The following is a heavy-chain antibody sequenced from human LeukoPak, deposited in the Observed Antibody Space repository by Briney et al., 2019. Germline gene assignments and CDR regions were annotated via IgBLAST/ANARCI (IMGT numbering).Heavy chain of an antibody. Sequence: ASVKDSCKVSGYTLTELSMHWVRQAPGKGHEWMGGFDPEDGETIYAQKFQGRVTMTEDTSTSTAYMELRSLRSDDTAVYYCADHGSVTGDYYYYMDVWGKGTTVTVSS. CDR1: GYTLTELS. V-gene: IGHV1-24*01. D-gene: IGHD7-27*01. CDR2: FDPEDGET. CDR3: ADHGSVTGDYYYYMDV. J-gene: IGHJ6*03.